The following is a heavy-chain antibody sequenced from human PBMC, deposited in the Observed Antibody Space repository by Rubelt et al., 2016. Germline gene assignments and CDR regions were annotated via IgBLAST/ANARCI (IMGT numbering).Heavy chain of an antibody. CDR2: INHSGST. Sequence: QVQLQQWGTGLLKPSETLSLTCAVHGGSFSGYYWSWIRQPPGKGLEWIGEINHSGSTNYNPSIKSRVTLSLDTSNSQFSRKLSSVTAADTALYYCARSYTDYADVHFDLWGRGTLVTVSS. CDR3: ARSYTDYADVHFDL. V-gene: IGHV4-34*01. CDR1: GGSFSGYY. J-gene: IGHJ2*01. D-gene: IGHD5-12*01.